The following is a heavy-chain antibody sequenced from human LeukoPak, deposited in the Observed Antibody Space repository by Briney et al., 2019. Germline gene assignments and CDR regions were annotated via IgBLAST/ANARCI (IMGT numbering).Heavy chain of an antibody. CDR1: GGSISSGGYY. V-gene: IGHV4-31*03. J-gene: IGHJ4*02. D-gene: IGHD2-2*01. Sequence: SQTLSLTCTVSGGSISSGGYYWSWIRQHPGKGLEWLGYIYYSGSTYYNPSLKSRVTISVDTSKNQFSLKLSSVTAADTAVYYCAREGSSAINYYFDYWGQGTLVTVSS. CDR3: AREGSSAINYYFDY. CDR2: IYYSGST.